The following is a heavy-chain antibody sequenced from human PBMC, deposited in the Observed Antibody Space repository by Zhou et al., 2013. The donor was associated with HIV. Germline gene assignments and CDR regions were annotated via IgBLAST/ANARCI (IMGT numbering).Heavy chain of an antibody. Sequence: QVQLEQSGAEVKKPGSSVKVSCKASGGTFSNTAISWVRQAHGQGLEWMGGIIPIFEAASYAQKFQDRLTITTDESTTTAYMDLSSLRSEDTAIYYCARAQGDILTEGYFDYWGQGTLVTVSS. J-gene: IGHJ4*02. D-gene: IGHD3-9*01. CDR3: ARAQGDILTEGYFDY. V-gene: IGHV1-69*05. CDR2: IIPIFEAA. CDR1: GGTFSNTA.